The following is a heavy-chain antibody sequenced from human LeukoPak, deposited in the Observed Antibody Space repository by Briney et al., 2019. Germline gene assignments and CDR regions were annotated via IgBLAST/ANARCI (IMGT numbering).Heavy chain of an antibody. J-gene: IGHJ4*02. V-gene: IGHV1-18*01. D-gene: IGHD6-19*01. CDR2: IRAYNGNT. CDR3: ARAPSIAVTSNHY. CDR1: GYTFTSYG. Sequence: GSVKVSCKASGYTFTSYGISWVRQAPGQGLEWMGRIRAYNGNTNYAQKLQGRVTMTTDTSTSTAYMGLRRLRADDTAVYYCARAPSIAVTSNHYWGEGTLVSVSS.